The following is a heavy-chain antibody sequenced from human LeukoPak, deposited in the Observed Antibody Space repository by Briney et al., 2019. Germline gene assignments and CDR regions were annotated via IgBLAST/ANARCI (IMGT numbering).Heavy chain of an antibody. CDR2: INADGSDT. CDR3: VRDRIHAFDV. Sequence: PGGSLRLSCAASGFTVSSNYMSWVRQAPGKGLVWVSRINADGSDTAYADSVKGRFTISRDNAKNTLYLQMNNLRAEDTAVYFCVRDRIHAFDVWGQGTMVTVSS. CDR1: GFTVSSNY. V-gene: IGHV3-74*01. J-gene: IGHJ3*01.